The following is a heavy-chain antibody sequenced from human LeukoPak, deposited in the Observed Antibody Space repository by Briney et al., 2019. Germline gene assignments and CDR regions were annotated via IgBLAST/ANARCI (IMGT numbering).Heavy chain of an antibody. CDR3: ARDRGYCTSDDCYRWFHY. J-gene: IGHJ4*02. Sequence: GGSLRLSCAASGFSFITHDMNWVRQAPGKGLEWISYISSYSSIYYADSVKGRFTVSRDNAKNSLYLQMNSLRAEDTAVYYCARDRGYCTSDDCYRWFHYWGQGTLVIVSS. CDR1: GFSFITHD. D-gene: IGHD2-8*01. CDR2: ISSYSSI. V-gene: IGHV3-48*01.